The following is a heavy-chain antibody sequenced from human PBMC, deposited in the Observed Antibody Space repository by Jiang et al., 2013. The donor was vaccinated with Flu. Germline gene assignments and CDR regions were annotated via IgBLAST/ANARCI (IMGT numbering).Heavy chain of an antibody. Sequence: SETLSLTCTVSGGSISSYYWSWIRQPPGKGLEWIGYIYYSGSTNYNPSLKSRVTISVDTSKNQFSLKLSSVTAADTAVYYCARPRGIGDYGAYDAFDIWGQGTVVTVSS. V-gene: IGHV4-59*01. CDR2: IYYSGST. CDR3: ARPRGIGDYGAYDAFDI. CDR1: GGSISSYY. J-gene: IGHJ3*02. D-gene: IGHD4-17*01.